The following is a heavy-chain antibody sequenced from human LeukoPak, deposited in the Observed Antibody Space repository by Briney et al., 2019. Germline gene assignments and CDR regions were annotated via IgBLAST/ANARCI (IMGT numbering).Heavy chain of an antibody. Sequence: GGSLRLSCAASGFTFSSYGMHWVRQAPGKGLEWVAVISYDGSNKYYGDSVKGRFTISRDNSKNTLYLQMNSLRAEDTAVYYCAKDSVEQWLHSDYWGQGTLVTVSS. CDR2: ISYDGSNK. J-gene: IGHJ4*02. D-gene: IGHD6-19*01. CDR3: AKDSVEQWLHSDY. CDR1: GFTFSSYG. V-gene: IGHV3-30*18.